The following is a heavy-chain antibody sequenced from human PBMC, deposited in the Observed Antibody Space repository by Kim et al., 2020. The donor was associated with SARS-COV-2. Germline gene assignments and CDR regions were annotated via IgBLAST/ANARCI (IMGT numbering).Heavy chain of an antibody. J-gene: IGHJ3*01. V-gene: IGHV3-73*01. CDR1: GFSFSNSA. D-gene: IGHD3-16*01. Sequence: GGSLRLSCAASGFSFSNSAMHWVRQASGKGLEWVGRIRSKANNYATTYAATVKGRFTISRDDSKNAMYLQMNSLKTEDTAVYYCTRDSGKNFAVWYASDVWGQGTMVTVSS. CDR2: IRSKANNYAT. CDR3: TRDSGKNFAVWYASDV.